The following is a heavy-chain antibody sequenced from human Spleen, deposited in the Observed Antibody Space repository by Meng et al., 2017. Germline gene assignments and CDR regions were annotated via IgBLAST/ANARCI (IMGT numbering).Heavy chain of an antibody. Sequence: GESLKISCAASGFTFSSYSMNWVRQAPGKGLEWVSSISSSSSYIYYADSVKGRFTISRDNAKNSLYLQMNSLRAEDTAVYYCARAGYCSGGSCYPYYYGMDVWGQGTTVTVSS. J-gene: IGHJ6*02. D-gene: IGHD2-15*01. CDR3: ARAGYCSGGSCYPYYYGMDV. CDR2: ISSSSSYI. V-gene: IGHV3-21*01. CDR1: GFTFSSYS.